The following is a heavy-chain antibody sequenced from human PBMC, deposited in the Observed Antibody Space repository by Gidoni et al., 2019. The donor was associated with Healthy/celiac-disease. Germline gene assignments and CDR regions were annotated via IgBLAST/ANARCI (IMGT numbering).Heavy chain of an antibody. CDR3: ARDAAEYYFDY. J-gene: IGHJ4*02. V-gene: IGHV3-30-3*01. D-gene: IGHD6-25*01. Sequence: QVQLVESGGGVVQPGRSLRLSCAASGFTFSSYARHWVRQAPGKGLEWVAVISYDGSNKYYADSVKGRFTISRDNSKNTLYLQMNSLRAEDTAVYYCARDAAEYYFDYWGQGTLVTVSS. CDR2: ISYDGSNK. CDR1: GFTFSSYA.